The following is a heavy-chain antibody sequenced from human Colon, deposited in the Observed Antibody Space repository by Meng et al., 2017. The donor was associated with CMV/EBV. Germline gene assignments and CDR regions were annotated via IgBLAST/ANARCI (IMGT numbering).Heavy chain of an antibody. D-gene: IGHD2-2*01. J-gene: IGHJ3*01. CDR3: ARDERLAVVVPAAMPDAFDV. V-gene: IGHV3-48*03. CDR1: GFTFSNYE. CDR2: ISSNSRMI. Sequence: GGSLRLSCAASGFTFSNYEMNWVRQAPGKGLKWISYISSNSRMIYYADSVKGRFTISRDNAKKSLCLEMNSLRAEDTAVYYCARDERLAVVVPAAMPDAFDVWGQGTMVTVSS.